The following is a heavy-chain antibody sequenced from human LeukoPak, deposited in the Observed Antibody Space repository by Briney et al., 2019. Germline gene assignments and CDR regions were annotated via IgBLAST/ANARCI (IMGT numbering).Heavy chain of an antibody. V-gene: IGHV4-39*01. CDR1: GGSISSSSYY. CDR3: ARHTKSRITMVRGSLGAFDI. D-gene: IGHD3-10*01. Sequence: SETLSLTXTVSGGSISSSSYYWGWIRQPPGKGLEWIGSIYYSGSTYYNPSLKSRVTISVDTSKNQFSLKLSSVTAADTAVYYCARHTKSRITMVRGSLGAFDIWGQGTMVTVSS. J-gene: IGHJ3*02. CDR2: IYYSGST.